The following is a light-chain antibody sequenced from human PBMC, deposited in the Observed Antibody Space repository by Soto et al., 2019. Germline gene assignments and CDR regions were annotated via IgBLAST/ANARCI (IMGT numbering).Light chain of an antibody. V-gene: IGKV3-15*01. CDR1: QSVSSN. J-gene: IGKJ1*01. Sequence: VAVSVSPGERATLSCRASQSVSSNVAWYQQKPGQAPRLLIYDASTRATGIPARFSGGGSGTEFTLTISSLQSEDFALFYCPLYNDRPPRFGQGSNV. CDR3: PLYNDRPPR. CDR2: DAS.